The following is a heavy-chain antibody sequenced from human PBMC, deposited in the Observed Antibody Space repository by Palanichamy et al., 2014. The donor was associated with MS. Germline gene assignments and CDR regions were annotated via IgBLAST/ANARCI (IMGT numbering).Heavy chain of an antibody. D-gene: IGHD2-2*01. CDR2: IIPXFGTA. CDR1: GGTFSSYA. V-gene: IGHV1-69*01. Sequence: EVRRPGSSVKVSCKASGGTFSSYAISWVRQAPGQGLEWMGGIIPXFGTANYAQKFQGRVTITADESTSTAYMELSSLRSEDTAVYYCARDQGKESIEDIVVVPAAFLSNYYYYYGMDVWGQGTTVTVSS. J-gene: IGHJ6*02. CDR3: ARDQGKESIEDIVVVPAAFLSNYYYYYGMDV.